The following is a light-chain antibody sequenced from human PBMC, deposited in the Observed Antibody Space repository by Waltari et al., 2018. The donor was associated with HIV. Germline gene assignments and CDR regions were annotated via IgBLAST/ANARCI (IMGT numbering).Light chain of an antibody. V-gene: IGKV1-39*01. CDR1: QSIRSY. J-gene: IGKJ2*03. CDR3: QQSYSTHS. CDR2: AAS. Sequence: DIQLTQSPSSLSVSVGHRVLITCRASQSIRSYLNWYQQKPGKAPKLLIYAASSLQSGVPSRFSGSGSGTDFTLTISSLQPEDFATYYCQQSYSTHSFGQGTKLEIK.